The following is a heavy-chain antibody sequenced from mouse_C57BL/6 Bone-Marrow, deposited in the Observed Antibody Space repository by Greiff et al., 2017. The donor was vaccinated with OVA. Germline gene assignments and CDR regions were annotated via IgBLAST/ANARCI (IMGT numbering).Heavy chain of an antibody. CDR2: IDPSDSYT. J-gene: IGHJ1*03. CDR3: ASGYDYGGGPYSYFDV. CDR1: GYTFTSYW. Sequence: QVQLQQPGAELVMPGASVKLSCKASGYTFTSYWMHWVKQRPGQGLEWIGEIDPSDSYTNYNQKFKGKSTLTVDKSSSTAYMQLSSLTSEDSAVYYCASGYDYGGGPYSYFDVWGTGTTVTVSS. D-gene: IGHD2-4*01. V-gene: IGHV1-69*01.